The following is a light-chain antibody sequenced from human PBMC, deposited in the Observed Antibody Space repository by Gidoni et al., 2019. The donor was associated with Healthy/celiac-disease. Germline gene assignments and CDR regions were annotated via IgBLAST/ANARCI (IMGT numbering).Light chain of an antibody. Sequence: QSALTQPPSASGSPGQSVTISCTGTSSDVGGYNYVSWYQQHPGKAPKLMISEVSKRPSGFPDRFSGSKSGNTASLTVSGLQAEDEADYYCSSYAGSNNHVVFGGGTKLTVL. CDR3: SSYAGSNNHVV. CDR2: EVS. J-gene: IGLJ2*01. V-gene: IGLV2-8*01. CDR1: SSDVGGYNY.